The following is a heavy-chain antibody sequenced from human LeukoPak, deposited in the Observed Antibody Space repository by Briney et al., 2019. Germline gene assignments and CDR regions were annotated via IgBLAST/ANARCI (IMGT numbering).Heavy chain of an antibody. CDR2: IYYSGST. Sequence: SETLSLTCSVSGGSISGSYWIRIRQPPGKGLEGIGYIYYSGSTDYNPSLKSRVTISVDTSKNQFSLKLNSVTAADSAVYYCARLVAVAGSSDWFDPWGQGILVTVSS. J-gene: IGHJ5*02. CDR1: GGSISGSY. D-gene: IGHD6-19*01. V-gene: IGHV4-59*08. CDR3: ARLVAVAGSSDWFDP.